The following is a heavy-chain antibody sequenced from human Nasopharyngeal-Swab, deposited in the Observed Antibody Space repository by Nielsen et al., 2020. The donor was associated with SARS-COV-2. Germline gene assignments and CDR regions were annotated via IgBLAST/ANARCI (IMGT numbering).Heavy chain of an antibody. CDR2: ISSSSSYI. J-gene: IGHJ5*02. CDR3: ARSPYGSEENWFDP. Sequence: GESLKISCAASGFTFSSYSMNWVRQAPGKGLEWVSSISSSSSYIYYADSVKGRFTISRDNAKNSLYLQMNSLRAEDTAVYYCARSPYGSEENWFDPWGQGTLVTVSS. D-gene: IGHD3-10*01. V-gene: IGHV3-21*01. CDR1: GFTFSSYS.